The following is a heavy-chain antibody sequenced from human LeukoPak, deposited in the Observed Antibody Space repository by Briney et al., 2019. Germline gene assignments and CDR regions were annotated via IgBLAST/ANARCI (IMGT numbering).Heavy chain of an antibody. CDR1: GYIFTIYG. Sequence: ASVKVSCKASGYIFTIYGISWVRQAPGQGLEWMGWISGYNGNTNYVQKLQGRVTMTTDTSTSTAYMELRSLRSDDTAVYYCAREGRARSPYYYYYMDVWGKGTTVTVSS. CDR3: AREGRARSPYYYYYMDV. CDR2: ISGYNGNT. V-gene: IGHV1-18*01. J-gene: IGHJ6*03.